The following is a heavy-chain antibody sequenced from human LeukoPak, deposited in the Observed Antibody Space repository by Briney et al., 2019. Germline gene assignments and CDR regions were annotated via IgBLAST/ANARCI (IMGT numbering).Heavy chain of an antibody. J-gene: IGHJ3*02. CDR2: INPSGGST. CDR1: GGTFSSYA. D-gene: IGHD3-22*01. V-gene: IGHV1-46*01. Sequence: ASVKVSCKASGGTFSSYAISWVRQAPGQGLEWMGIINPSGGSTSYAQKFQGRITMTRDTSTSTVYMELSSLRSEDTAVYYCARDRARGYYGAGAFDIWGQGTMVTVSS. CDR3: ARDRARGYYGAGAFDI.